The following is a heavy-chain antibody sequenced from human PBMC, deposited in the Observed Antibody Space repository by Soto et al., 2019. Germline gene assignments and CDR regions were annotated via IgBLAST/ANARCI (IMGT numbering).Heavy chain of an antibody. D-gene: IGHD6-13*01. Sequence: GGSLRLSCAASGFTFSNYWMHWVRQAPGKGLVWLSRIKSDGSSTTYADSVKGRLTISRDNAKNTLFLQLTSLRVEDTAVYYCARGYDSTWSDYWGQGTLVTVSS. CDR2: IKSDGSST. CDR3: ARGYDSTWSDY. CDR1: GFTFSNYW. V-gene: IGHV3-74*01. J-gene: IGHJ4*02.